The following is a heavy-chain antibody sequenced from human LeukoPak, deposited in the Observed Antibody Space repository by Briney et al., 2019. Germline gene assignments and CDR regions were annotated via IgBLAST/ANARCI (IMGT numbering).Heavy chain of an antibody. D-gene: IGHD3-9*01. Sequence: SETLSLTCTVSGGAISSSSYYWGWIRQPPGKGLEWIGSIYYSGSTYYNPSLKSRVTISVDTSKNQFSLRLSSVTAADTAVYYCARGSYDILTGYYRDYWGQGTLVTVSS. CDR2: IYYSGST. V-gene: IGHV4-39*07. CDR3: ARGSYDILTGYYRDY. J-gene: IGHJ4*02. CDR1: GGAISSSSYY.